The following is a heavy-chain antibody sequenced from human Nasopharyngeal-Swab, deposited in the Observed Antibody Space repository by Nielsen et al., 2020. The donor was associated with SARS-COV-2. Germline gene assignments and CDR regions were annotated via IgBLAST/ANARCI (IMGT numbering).Heavy chain of an antibody. Sequence: SETLSLTCTVSGGSISSSSYYWGWIRQPPGKGLEWIGYIYYSGSTNYNPSLKSRVTISVDTSKNQFSLKLSSVTAADTAVYYCARLIAVAGRFDYWGQGTLVTVSS. CDR2: IYYSGST. CDR1: GGSISSSSYY. D-gene: IGHD6-19*01. CDR3: ARLIAVAGRFDY. V-gene: IGHV4-61*05. J-gene: IGHJ4*02.